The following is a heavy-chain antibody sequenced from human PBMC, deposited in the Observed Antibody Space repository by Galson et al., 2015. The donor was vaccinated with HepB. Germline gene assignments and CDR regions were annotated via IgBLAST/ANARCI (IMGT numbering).Heavy chain of an antibody. CDR3: ARPPVGDPDSGTPLYYFDS. D-gene: IGHD3-10*01. Sequence: SLRLSCATSGFTFNVYAMSWVRQAPGKGLEWVSSIGDSNARTYYADSVKGRFTISRDNAKKSLFLQMNTLRAEDTAVYFCARPPVGDPDSGTPLYYFDSWGQGTLVIVSS. CDR2: IGDSNART. J-gene: IGHJ4*02. V-gene: IGHV3-23*01. CDR1: GFTFNVYA.